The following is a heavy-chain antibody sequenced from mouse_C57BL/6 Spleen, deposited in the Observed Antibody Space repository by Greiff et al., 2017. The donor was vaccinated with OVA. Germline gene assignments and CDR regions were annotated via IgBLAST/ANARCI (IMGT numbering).Heavy chain of an antibody. CDR2: IDPSDSET. V-gene: IGHV1-52*01. CDR1: GYTFTSYW. CDR3: ARGLLRPGYFDY. Sequence: VQLQQPGAELVRPGSSVKLSCKASGYTFTSYWMHWVKQRPIQGLEWIGNIDPSDSETHYNQKFKDKATLTVDKSSSTAYMQLSSLTSEDSAVYYCARGLLRPGYFDYWGQGTTLTVSS. D-gene: IGHD1-1*01. J-gene: IGHJ2*01.